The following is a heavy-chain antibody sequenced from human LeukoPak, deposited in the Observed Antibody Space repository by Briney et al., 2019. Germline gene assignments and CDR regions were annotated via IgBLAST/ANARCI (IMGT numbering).Heavy chain of an antibody. V-gene: IGHV4-34*01. CDR3: ARSARIAARPQNFDY. CDR1: GGSFSGYY. D-gene: IGHD6-6*01. CDR2: IYNGEST. J-gene: IGHJ4*02. Sequence: PSETLSLTCAVYGGSFSGYYWGWIRQPPGKGLEWIGNIYNGESTYYNPSLKSRLTISVDTSKNQFSLKLRSVTAADTAVYFCARSARIAARPQNFDYWGQGTLVPVSS.